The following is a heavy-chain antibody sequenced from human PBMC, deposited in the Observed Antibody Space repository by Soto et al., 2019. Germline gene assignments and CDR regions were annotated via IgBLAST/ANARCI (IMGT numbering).Heavy chain of an antibody. CDR3: QIGTEGETAMLEDYYYYMDV. CDR2: ISSSSSYI. CDR1: GFTFSSYS. Sequence: EVQLVESGGGLVKPGGSLRLSCAASGFTFSSYSMNWVRQAPGKGLAWVSSISSSSSYIYYADSVKGRFTISRDNAKNSLHLQMKSLRAEDAAVYYFQIGTEGETAMLEDYYYYMDVWGKGTTVTVSS. V-gene: IGHV3-21*01. D-gene: IGHD5-18*01. J-gene: IGHJ6*03.